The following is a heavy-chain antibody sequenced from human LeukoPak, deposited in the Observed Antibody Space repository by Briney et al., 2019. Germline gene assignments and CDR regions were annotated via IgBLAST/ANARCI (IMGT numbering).Heavy chain of an antibody. D-gene: IGHD1-1*01. CDR3: ARSQHNTFDP. CDR2: INPKSGGT. V-gene: IGHV1-2*02. Sequence: GASVKVSCKTSGYTFTGNYMHWVRQAPGQGLEWMGWINPKSGGTKYAQKFQGRVTVTRDTSSSTSYLELSRLRSDDTAIYYCARSQHNTFDPWGRGTLVTVSS. J-gene: IGHJ5*02. CDR1: GYTFTGNY.